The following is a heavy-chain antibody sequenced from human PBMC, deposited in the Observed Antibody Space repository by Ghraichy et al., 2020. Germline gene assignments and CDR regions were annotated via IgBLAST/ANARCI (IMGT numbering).Heavy chain of an antibody. CDR1: GFTFSSYS. Sequence: GGSLRLSCAASGFTFSSYSMNWVRQAPGKGLEWVSSISSSSSYIYYADSVKGRFTISRDNAKNSLYLQMNSLRAEDTAVYYCARDSRVAPHHDSFDICGQGTIVTVS. CDR3: ARDSRVAPHHDSFDI. V-gene: IGHV3-21*01. CDR2: ISSSSSYI. J-gene: IGHJ3*02.